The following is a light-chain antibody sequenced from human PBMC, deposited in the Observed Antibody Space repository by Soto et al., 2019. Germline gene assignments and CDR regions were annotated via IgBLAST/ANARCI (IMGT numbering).Light chain of an antibody. V-gene: IGLV2-14*03. Sequence: QSVLTHPASLSGSPGQSITISCTGSRLDVGGYNYVSWYQQQPGKAPKLIIYEVTNRPSGVSDRFSGSKSDNTASLTISGLQTEDEADYYCCSYVSSKTYLFGTGTKVTVL. CDR2: EVT. J-gene: IGLJ1*01. CDR1: RLDVGGYNY. CDR3: CSYVSSKTYL.